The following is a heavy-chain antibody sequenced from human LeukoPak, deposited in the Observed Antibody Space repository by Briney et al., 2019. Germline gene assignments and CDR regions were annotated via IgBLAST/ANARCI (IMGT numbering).Heavy chain of an antibody. J-gene: IGHJ4*02. Sequence: PGRSLRLSCAASGFTFSSYAMHWVRQAPGKGLEWVAVISYDGSNKYYADSVKGRFTISRDNSKNTLYLRMNSLRAEDTAVYYCARDRELLHWGQGTLVTVSS. CDR2: ISYDGSNK. V-gene: IGHV3-30-3*01. CDR1: GFTFSSYA. D-gene: IGHD3-10*01. CDR3: ARDRELLH.